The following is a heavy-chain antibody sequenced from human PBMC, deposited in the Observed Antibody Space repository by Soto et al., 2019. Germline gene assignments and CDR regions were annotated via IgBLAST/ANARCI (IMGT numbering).Heavy chain of an antibody. CDR2: ISSSSSYI. CDR1: GFTFSSYS. Sequence: PGGSLRLSCSAAGFTFSSYSMTWVRQDTGKGLEWVSSISSSSSYIYYADSVKGRFTISRDNAKNSLYLQMNSLRDEDTAVYYWARDRASISGNYGRCVCGKGTTGTVSS. V-gene: IGHV3-21*01. CDR3: ARDRASISGNYGRCV. J-gene: IGHJ6*04. D-gene: IGHD2-2*01.